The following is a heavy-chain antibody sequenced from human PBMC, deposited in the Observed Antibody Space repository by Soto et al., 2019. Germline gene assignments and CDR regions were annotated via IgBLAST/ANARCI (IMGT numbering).Heavy chain of an antibody. D-gene: IGHD4-4*01. J-gene: IGHJ6*02. CDR3: ANSRDDYSFYYLYGMDV. CDR2: IFYDGGRE. Sequence: LSCAASGFXVRNYGIDWVRQSPGKWLECVAVIFYDGGREEYADSVKGRFTISRSNSNNTLFLQINRLRAEDTAVHFCANSRDDYSFYYLYGMDVWGQGTPGTVSS. V-gene: IGHV3-30*18. CDR1: GFXVRNYG.